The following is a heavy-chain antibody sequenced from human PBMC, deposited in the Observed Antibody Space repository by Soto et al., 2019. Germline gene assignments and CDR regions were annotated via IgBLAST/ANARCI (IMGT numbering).Heavy chain of an antibody. D-gene: IGHD2-2*03. Sequence: ASVKVSCKASGYTFTSYGISWVRQAPGQGLEWMGWISAYNGNTNYAQKLQGRVTMTTDTSTSTAYMELRSLRSDDTAVYYCARDWNGYCSSTSCYYSYGMVVSGQGTSVTVSS. V-gene: IGHV1-18*01. CDR3: ARDWNGYCSSTSCYYSYGMVV. J-gene: IGHJ6*02. CDR1: GYTFTSYG. CDR2: ISAYNGNT.